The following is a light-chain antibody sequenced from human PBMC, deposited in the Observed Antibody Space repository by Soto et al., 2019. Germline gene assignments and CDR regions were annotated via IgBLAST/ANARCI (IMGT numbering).Light chain of an antibody. CDR3: QQYYNWPT. J-gene: IGKJ5*01. Sequence: EIGMTQSAVTLSGSAGERATLSCRASQSVSSNLAWYQQKPVQAPRLLIYAASTRATGIPARFSGSGSGTEFTLTISSLKSEDFAVYYCQQYYNWPTFGQGTRLEIK. CDR1: QSVSSN. V-gene: IGKV3-15*01. CDR2: AAS.